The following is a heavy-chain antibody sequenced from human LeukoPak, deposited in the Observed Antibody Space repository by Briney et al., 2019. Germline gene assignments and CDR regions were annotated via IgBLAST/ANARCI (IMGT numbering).Heavy chain of an antibody. CDR3: VKSPSDGLDV. CDR1: GFTYSTYP. J-gene: IGHJ6*02. V-gene: IGHV3-64D*09. Sequence: GGSLRLSCSASGFTYSTYPMHWVRQAPGKGLEYVSTIFANGDITSYAASVKGRFTTSRDNSKNTLYLQMSSLRPEDTAVYYCVKSPSDGLDVWGQGATVTVSS. CDR2: IFANGDIT.